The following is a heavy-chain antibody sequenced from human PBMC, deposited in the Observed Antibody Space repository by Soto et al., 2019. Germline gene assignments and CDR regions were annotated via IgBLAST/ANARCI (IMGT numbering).Heavy chain of an antibody. CDR1: GYTLTEIS. CDR3: ATVNFGNWFDP. J-gene: IGHJ5*02. CDR2: LDPDNGET. D-gene: IGHD3-10*01. V-gene: IGHV1-24*01. Sequence: ASVKVSCKVSGYTLTEISLRWVRQAPGKGLEWMGGLDPDNGETIYAQKFQGRVTMTEDTSTETAYMELSILRSEDTAVYYCATVNFGNWFDPWGQGTLVTVSS.